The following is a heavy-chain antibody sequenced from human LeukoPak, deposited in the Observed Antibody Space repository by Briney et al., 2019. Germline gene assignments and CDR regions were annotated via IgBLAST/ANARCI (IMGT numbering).Heavy chain of an antibody. V-gene: IGHV4-38-2*02. CDR1: GYSISSGYY. D-gene: IGHD2-15*01. Sequence: PSETLSLTCTVSGYSISSGYYWGWIRQPPGKGLEWIGSIYHSGSTYYNPSLKSRVTISVDTSKNQFSLKLSSVTAADTAVYYCARDFWGIVVVVAATLGNWFDPWGQGTLVTVSS. CDR3: ARDFWGIVVVVAATLGNWFDP. J-gene: IGHJ5*02. CDR2: IYHSGST.